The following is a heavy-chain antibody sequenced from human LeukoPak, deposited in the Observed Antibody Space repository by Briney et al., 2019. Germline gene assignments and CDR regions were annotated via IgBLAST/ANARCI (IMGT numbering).Heavy chain of an antibody. CDR1: GFTFSSYW. Sequence: PGGSLRLSCAASGFTFSSYWMSWVRQAPGKGLEWVANIKQDGSEKYYVDSVKGRFTISRDNAKNSLYLQMNSLRAEDTAVYYCARDLVTMVRVVYQDYYYYGMDVWGQGTTVTVSS. CDR2: IKQDGSEK. V-gene: IGHV3-7*01. CDR3: ARDLVTMVRVVYQDYYYYGMDV. J-gene: IGHJ6*02. D-gene: IGHD3-10*01.